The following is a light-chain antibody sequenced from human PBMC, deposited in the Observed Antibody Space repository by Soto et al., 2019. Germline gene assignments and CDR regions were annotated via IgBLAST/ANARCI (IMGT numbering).Light chain of an antibody. V-gene: IGLV2-14*01. J-gene: IGLJ1*01. CDR3: SSDTNINTEDCV. Sequence: QSALTQPASVSXSPGQSITISCTGNSGDIGSYNRVYWYQQHPGKAPKLIIYEVTDRPSGVSNRFSGSKSGNTTSLTISGLQAEDDAEYYCSSDTNINTEDCVFGTGTKLTVL. CDR1: SGDIGSYNR. CDR2: EVT.